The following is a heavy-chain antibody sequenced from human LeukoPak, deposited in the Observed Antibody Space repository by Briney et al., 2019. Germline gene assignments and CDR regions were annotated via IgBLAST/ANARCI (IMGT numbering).Heavy chain of an antibody. J-gene: IGHJ6*02. D-gene: IGHD5-12*01. Sequence: ASVKVSCKASGYTFTSYGISWVRQAPGQGLEWMGWISAFNGNTNYAQKFQGRVTMTTDTSTSTAYMELRSLRSDDTAVYYCARGDIVATIRYYYYGMDVWGQGTTVTVSS. CDR2: ISAFNGNT. V-gene: IGHV1-18*01. CDR3: ARGDIVATIRYYYYGMDV. CDR1: GYTFTSYG.